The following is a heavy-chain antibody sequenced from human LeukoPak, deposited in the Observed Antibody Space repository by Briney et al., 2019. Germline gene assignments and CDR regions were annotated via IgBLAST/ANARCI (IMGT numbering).Heavy chain of an antibody. J-gene: IGHJ4*02. V-gene: IGHV3-30*18. D-gene: IGHD3-10*01. CDR3: AKAGGFGSGSYYSDY. CDR2: ISYDGSDK. Sequence: GGSLRLSCAASGFTFVSYGMLWVRQAPGKGLEWVAVISYDGSDKYYADSVKGRFTISRDNSKNTLYLQMNSLRAEDTAFYYCAKAGGFGSGSYYSDYWGQGTLVTVSS. CDR1: GFTFVSYG.